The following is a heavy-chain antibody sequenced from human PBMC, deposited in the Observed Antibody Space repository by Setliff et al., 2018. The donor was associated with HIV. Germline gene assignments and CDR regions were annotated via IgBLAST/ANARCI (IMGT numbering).Heavy chain of an antibody. CDR2: INGDGDTT. Sequence: SLQLSCTASGVTFSSYWIHWVRQVPGKGLLWVSRINGDGDTTYYADSVKGRFTISRDNAQNTLYLQMNSLRAEDTAVYYCARAGSDYAYDIWGQGTKVTVS. J-gene: IGHJ3*02. CDR1: GVTFSSYW. D-gene: IGHD2-21*02. V-gene: IGHV3-74*01. CDR3: ARAGSDYAYDI.